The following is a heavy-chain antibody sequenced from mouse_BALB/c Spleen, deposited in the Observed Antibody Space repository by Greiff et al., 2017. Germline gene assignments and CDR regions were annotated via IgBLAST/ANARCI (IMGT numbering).Heavy chain of an antibody. V-gene: IGHV5-6-3*01. CDR3: ARGIHYYGSAWFAY. CDR1: GFTFSSYG. Sequence: EVQLVESGGGLVQPGGSLKLSCAASGFTFSSYGMSWVRQTPDKRLELVATINSNGGSTYYPDSVKGRFTISRDNAKNTLYLQVSRLKSEDTAMYYCARGIHYYGSAWFAYWGQGTLVTVSA. CDR2: INSNGGST. J-gene: IGHJ3*01. D-gene: IGHD1-2*01.